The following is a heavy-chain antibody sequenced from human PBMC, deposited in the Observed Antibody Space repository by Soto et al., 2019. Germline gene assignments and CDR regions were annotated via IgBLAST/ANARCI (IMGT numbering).Heavy chain of an antibody. CDR3: ARSPVNYYDSSGYYHLDY. CDR2: IYSGGST. CDR1: GFTVSSNY. Sequence: GGSLTLSCAASGFTVSSNYMSWVRQAPGNGLEWVSVIYSGGSTYYADSVKGRFTISRDNSKNTLYLQMNSLRAEDTAVYYCARSPVNYYDSSGYYHLDYWGQGTLVTVSS. J-gene: IGHJ4*02. V-gene: IGHV3-53*01. D-gene: IGHD3-22*01.